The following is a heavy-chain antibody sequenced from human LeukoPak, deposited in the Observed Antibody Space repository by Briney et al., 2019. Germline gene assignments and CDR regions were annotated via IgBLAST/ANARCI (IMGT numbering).Heavy chain of an antibody. J-gene: IGHJ4*02. CDR1: GGSISRTTYY. Sequence: SETLSPTCAVSGGSISRTTYYWGWIRQPPGKGLEWIGYIYYSGSTNYNHSLKSRVTISVDTSKNQFSLKLSSVTAADTAVYYCARRGYSSGWYDYWGQGTLVTVSS. D-gene: IGHD6-19*01. V-gene: IGHV4-61*05. CDR3: ARRGYSSGWYDY. CDR2: IYYSGST.